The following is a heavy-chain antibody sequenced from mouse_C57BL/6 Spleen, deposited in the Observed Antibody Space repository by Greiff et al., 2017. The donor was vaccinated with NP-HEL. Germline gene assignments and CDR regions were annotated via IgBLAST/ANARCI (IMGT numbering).Heavy chain of an antibody. CDR1: GFNIKDDY. D-gene: IGHD1-1*01. Sequence: VQLQQSGAELVRPGASVKLSCTASGFNIKDDYMHWVKQRPEQGLEWIGWIDPENGDTEYASKFQGKATITADTSSNTAYLQLSSLTSEDTAVYYCISSYDWYFDVWGTGTTVTVSS. CDR2: IDPENGDT. V-gene: IGHV14-4*01. CDR3: ISSYDWYFDV. J-gene: IGHJ1*03.